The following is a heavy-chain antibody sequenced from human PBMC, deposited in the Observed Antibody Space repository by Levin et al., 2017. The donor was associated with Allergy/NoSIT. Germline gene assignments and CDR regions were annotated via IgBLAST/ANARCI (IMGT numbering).Heavy chain of an antibody. V-gene: IGHV3-30*18. CDR1: GFTFSSYG. CDR3: AKGGYDYVWGSFEADY. Sequence: SCAASGFTFSSYGMHWVRQAPGKGLEWVAVISYDGSNKYYADSVKGRFTISRDNSKNTLYLQMNSLRAEDTAVYYCAKGGYDYVWGSFEADYWGQGTLVTVSS. CDR2: ISYDGSNK. D-gene: IGHD3-16*01. J-gene: IGHJ4*02.